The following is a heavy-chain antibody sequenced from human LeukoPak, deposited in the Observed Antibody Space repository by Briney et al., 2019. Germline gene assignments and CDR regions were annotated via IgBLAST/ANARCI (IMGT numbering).Heavy chain of an antibody. D-gene: IGHD3-10*02. CDR1: GGSISSSSYY. V-gene: IGHV4-39*01. CDR2: IYYSGST. J-gene: IGHJ4*02. CDR3: ARQRVLFGELLAFDY. Sequence: MTSETLSLTCTVSGGSISSSSYYWGWIRQPPGKGLEWIGSIYYSGSTYYNPSLKSRVTISVDTSKNQFSLKLSSVIAADTAVYYCARQRVLFGELLAFDYWGQGTLVTVSS.